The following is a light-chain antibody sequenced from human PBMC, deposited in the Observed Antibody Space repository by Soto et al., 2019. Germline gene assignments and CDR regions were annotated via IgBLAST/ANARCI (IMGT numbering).Light chain of an antibody. CDR1: QSVSTY. Sequence: EIVLTQSPAPLSLPPGERATLSCRASQSVSTYLAWYQQKAGQAPRLLIYDAPNRATGIPARFSGSVSGTEFTLTISDLEPEDFAVYFCQHRSNWPLTFGQGTRLEIK. CDR3: QHRSNWPLT. V-gene: IGKV3-11*01. J-gene: IGKJ5*01. CDR2: DAP.